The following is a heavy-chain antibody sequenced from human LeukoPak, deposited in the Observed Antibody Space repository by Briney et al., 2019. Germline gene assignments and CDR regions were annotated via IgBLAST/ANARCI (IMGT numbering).Heavy chain of an antibody. CDR2: IYYTGST. J-gene: IGHJ6*03. Sequence: SETLSLTCTVSGGSISSYYWSWIRQPPGKGLEWIGYIYYTGSTNYNPSLKSRVTMSVDTSKNQFSLRLTSVTAADTAVYYCATARAQYGGNSWGGYYYYMDVWGKGTTVTISS. CDR3: ATARAQYGGNSWGGYYYYMDV. V-gene: IGHV4-59*08. CDR1: GGSISSYY. D-gene: IGHD4-23*01.